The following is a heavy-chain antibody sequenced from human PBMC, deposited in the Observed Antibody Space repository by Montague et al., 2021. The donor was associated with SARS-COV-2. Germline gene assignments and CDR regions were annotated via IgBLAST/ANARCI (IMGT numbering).Heavy chain of an antibody. V-gene: IGHV3-30-3*01. CDR3: ARGPRITMIVVVITDIWFDP. CDR2: MSYDGSNI. Sequence: SLRLSCAASGFTFSTYAMHWVRQAPGKGLEWVAVMSYDGSNIFYADSVKGRFTISRDNSRNTLYLQMTSLRAEDTAVYYCARGPRITMIVVVITDIWFDPWGQGTLVTVSS. D-gene: IGHD3-22*01. CDR1: GFTFSTYA. J-gene: IGHJ5*02.